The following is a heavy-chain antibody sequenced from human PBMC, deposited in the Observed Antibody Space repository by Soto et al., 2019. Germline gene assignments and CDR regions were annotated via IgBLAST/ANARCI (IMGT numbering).Heavy chain of an antibody. CDR2: IYYSGST. CDR3: AKDRLRGYDILTSLDN. CDR1: GSSISSGGYY. V-gene: IGHV4-31*03. Sequence: PSETLSLTCTVSGSSISSGGYYWGWIRQHPGKGLEWIGYIYYSGSTYYNPSLKSRVAIPVDTSKNQFSLKLSSVTAEDTAVYYCAKDRLRGYDILTSLDNWGQGTLVTVSS. J-gene: IGHJ4*02. D-gene: IGHD3-9*01.